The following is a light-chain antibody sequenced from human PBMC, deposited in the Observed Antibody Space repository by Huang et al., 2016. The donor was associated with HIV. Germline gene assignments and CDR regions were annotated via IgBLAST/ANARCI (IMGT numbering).Light chain of an antibody. J-gene: IGKJ4*01. CDR3: QQYNDWPLN. V-gene: IGKV3-15*01. CDR1: QSVGRN. Sequence: EIVMTQSQATLSVSPGERATLSCRATQSVGRNLAWYQQKPGQAPRLLIYGASTRATGIPARFSGGGSGTDFTLTISSPQSEDYAVYYCQQYNDWPLNFGGGTKVEIK. CDR2: GAS.